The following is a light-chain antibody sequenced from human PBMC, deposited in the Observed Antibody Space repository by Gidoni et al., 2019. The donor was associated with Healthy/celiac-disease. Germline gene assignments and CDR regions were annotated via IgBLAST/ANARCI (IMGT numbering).Light chain of an antibody. V-gene: IGKV3-15*01. J-gene: IGKJ1*01. CDR2: GAS. Sequence: EIVITQSPASLSVSPGERATLSCRASQNVSSNLPWYQQKPGQSPRLLIYGASTRVTGIPARFSGSGSGTEFTLTISSLQSEDFAVYYCQQYNNWPGTFGQGTKVEIK. CDR1: QNVSSN. CDR3: QQYNNWPGT.